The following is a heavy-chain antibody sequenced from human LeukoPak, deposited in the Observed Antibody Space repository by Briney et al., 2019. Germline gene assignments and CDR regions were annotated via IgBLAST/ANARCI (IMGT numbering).Heavy chain of an antibody. CDR1: GYTFTVYY. CDR3: ARFGVVPAARAWLYY. V-gene: IGHV1-2*02. CDR2: INPNSGGT. D-gene: IGHD2-2*01. Sequence: ASVKVSFTSSGYTFTVYYMYWVRQAPGQGLEWMGWINPNSGGTNYAQKFQGRVTMTRDTSINTAYMELSRLRSDDTAVYYCARFGVVPAARAWLYYWSQGTLVTVSS. J-gene: IGHJ4*02.